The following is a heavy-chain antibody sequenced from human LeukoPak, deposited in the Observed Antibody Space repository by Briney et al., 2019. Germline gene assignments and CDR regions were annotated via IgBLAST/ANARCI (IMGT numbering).Heavy chain of an antibody. D-gene: IGHD6-6*01. J-gene: IGHJ6*03. CDR1: GFTFADYA. CDR3: AKGSSSSYYYYYMDV. Sequence: GGSLRLSCAASGFTFADYAMDWVRHAPGGGLECVSLISWDGGSTYYADSVKGRFTISRDNSKNSLYLQMNSLRAEDNALYYCAKGSSSSYYYYYMDVWGKGTTVTVSS. CDR2: ISWDGGST. V-gene: IGHV3-43D*03.